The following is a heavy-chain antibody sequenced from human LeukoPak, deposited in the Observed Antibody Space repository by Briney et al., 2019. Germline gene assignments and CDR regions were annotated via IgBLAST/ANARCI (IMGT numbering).Heavy chain of an antibody. CDR3: ARGINWVDY. J-gene: IGHJ4*02. V-gene: IGHV3-20*04. D-gene: IGHD7-27*01. CDR1: GFTFGDYG. Sequence: GGSLRLSCAASGFTFGDYGMTWVRQAPGKGLGWVCGINWNDGRTGYVDSVKGRFTISSQNAKHSLSLQMNSLRAEDTALYYCARGINWVDYWGQGNLVTVSS. CDR2: INWNDGRT.